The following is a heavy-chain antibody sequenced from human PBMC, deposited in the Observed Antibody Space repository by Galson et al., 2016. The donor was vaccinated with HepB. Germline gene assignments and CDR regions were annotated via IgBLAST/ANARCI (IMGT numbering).Heavy chain of an antibody. CDR1: GFTFRSHG. D-gene: IGHD1-26*01. CDR2: ISSSDLTT. CDR3: AREGGLGWFDP. Sequence: SLRLSCAASGFTFRSHGFNWVRLAPGKGLEWVSYISSSDLTTDYADSVRDRFTISRDNANNSLYLQMNNLRDEDTAIYYCAREGGLGWFDPWGQGTLVTVSS. J-gene: IGHJ5*02. V-gene: IGHV3-48*02.